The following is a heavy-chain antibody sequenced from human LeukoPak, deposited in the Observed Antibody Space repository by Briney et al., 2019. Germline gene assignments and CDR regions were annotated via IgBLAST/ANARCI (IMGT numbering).Heavy chain of an antibody. CDR1: GYTFSSYD. V-gene: IGHV1-8*01. J-gene: IGHJ5*02. CDR3: ARGGASAAARRFDP. D-gene: IGHD6-13*01. Sequence: ASVKVSCKASGYTFSSYDVNWVRQATGQGLEWIGWMNPKSHNTGYAQKFQGRITITSNSSTSTVFMELGSLTSDDTAVYYCARGGASAAARRFDPWGQGTLVTVSS. CDR2: MNPKSHNT.